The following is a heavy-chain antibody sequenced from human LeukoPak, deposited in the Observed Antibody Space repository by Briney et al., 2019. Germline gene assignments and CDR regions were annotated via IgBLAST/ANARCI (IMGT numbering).Heavy chain of an antibody. J-gene: IGHJ4*02. Sequence: GGSLRLSCAASGFTVANTRMGWVRQPPGKGLEWVSVIYRDGTTSYADSVKGRFTISGDISKNTVYLQMNNLRAEDTAIYYCIRERFGDYAENWGQGTLVTVSS. CDR1: GFTVANTR. V-gene: IGHV3-53*03. D-gene: IGHD4-17*01. CDR3: IRERFGDYAEN. CDR2: IYRDGTT.